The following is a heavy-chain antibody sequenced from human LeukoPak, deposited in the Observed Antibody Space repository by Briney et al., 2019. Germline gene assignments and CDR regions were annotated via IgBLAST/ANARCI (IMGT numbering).Heavy chain of an antibody. J-gene: IGHJ4*02. Sequence: GGSLRLSCAASGFTFSSHWMTWVRLAPGKGLEWVANIKQGGSQKYYVDSVKGRFTISRDDAKGTLFLQMNNLRAEDSALYYCARGPNFGDYVDFLDSWGQGTLVTVSP. D-gene: IGHD4-17*01. CDR1: GFTFSSHW. V-gene: IGHV3-7*01. CDR2: IKQGGSQK. CDR3: ARGPNFGDYVDFLDS.